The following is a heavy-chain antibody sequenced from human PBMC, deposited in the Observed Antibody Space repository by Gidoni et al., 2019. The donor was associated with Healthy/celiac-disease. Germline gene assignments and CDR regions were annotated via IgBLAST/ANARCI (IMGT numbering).Heavy chain of an antibody. CDR3: AKISAMIVESWFDP. V-gene: IGHV3-23*04. D-gene: IGHD3-22*01. CDR2: IGGSGVST. Sequence: EVQLVESGGGLVQPGGSMRLSCAAAGFTFSSYAMSWVRQAPGKGLEWVSAIGGSGVSTYYADSVKGRFTISRDNSKTTLYLQMNSLGAEDTAVYYCAKISAMIVESWFDPWGQGTLVTVSS. J-gene: IGHJ5*02. CDR1: GFTFSSYA.